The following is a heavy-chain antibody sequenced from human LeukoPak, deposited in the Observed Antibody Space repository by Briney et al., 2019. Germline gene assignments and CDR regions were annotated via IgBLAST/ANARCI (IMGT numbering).Heavy chain of an antibody. V-gene: IGHV1-46*01. D-gene: IGHD3-22*01. Sequence: GASVKVSCKASGYTFTSYYMHWVRQAAGQGLEWMGIINPSGGSTSYAQKFQGRVTMTRDTSTSTVYMELSSLRSEDTAVSYCAREHYYDSSGRGAFDIWGQGTMVTVSS. CDR2: INPSGGST. CDR1: GYTFTSYY. J-gene: IGHJ3*02. CDR3: AREHYYDSSGRGAFDI.